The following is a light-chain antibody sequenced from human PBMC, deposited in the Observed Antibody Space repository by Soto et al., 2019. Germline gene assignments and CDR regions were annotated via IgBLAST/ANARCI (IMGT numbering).Light chain of an antibody. Sequence: EIVLTQSPGTLSLSPGDRATLSCSASQTVSSNFLAWYQQRPAQAPRLLIHGASTRATGITDRFSGSVSGTDFTLTISGLEPEDFAVYYCQLNGSSPARFGQGTKVEIK. CDR3: QLNGSSPAR. V-gene: IGKV3-20*01. CDR2: GAS. CDR1: QTVSSNF. J-gene: IGKJ1*01.